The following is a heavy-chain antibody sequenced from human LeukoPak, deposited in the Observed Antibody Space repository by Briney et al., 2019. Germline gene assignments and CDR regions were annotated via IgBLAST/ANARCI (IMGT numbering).Heavy chain of an antibody. Sequence: GGSPRLSCAVSGFTFSNFWMSWVRQAPGRGLEWVANIHPEGNEKYHVESVKGRFTISRDNAKNSLFLQMNGLRVEDTAVYYCARGDAFSGDHWGQGTLVTVSS. CDR1: GFTFSNFW. CDR3: ARGDAFSGDH. V-gene: IGHV3-7*04. CDR2: IHPEGNEK. J-gene: IGHJ4*02.